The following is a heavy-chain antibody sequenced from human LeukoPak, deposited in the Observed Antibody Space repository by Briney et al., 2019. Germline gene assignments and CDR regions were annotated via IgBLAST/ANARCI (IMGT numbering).Heavy chain of an antibody. CDR1: GGSFSGYY. CDR3: ARDRKQLVRDWFDP. D-gene: IGHD6-13*01. J-gene: IGHJ5*02. CDR2: INHSGST. V-gene: IGHV4-34*01. Sequence: SETLSLTCAVYGGSFSGYYWRWIRQPPGKGLEWIGEINHSGSTNYNPSLKSRVTISVDTSKTQFSLKLSSVTAADTAVYYCARDRKQLVRDWFDPWGQGTLVTVSS.